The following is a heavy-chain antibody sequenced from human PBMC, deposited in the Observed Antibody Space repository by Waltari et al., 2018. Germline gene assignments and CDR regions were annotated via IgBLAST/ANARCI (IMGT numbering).Heavy chain of an antibody. CDR2: ISSSGTFV. Sequence: QVQLVESGGGLVKPGGSMRLSCAASGLRFSDSYMRWMRQAPGKGLEWISHISSSGTFVYYADSVKGRFTISRDNAKNSLYLQMNSLKDEDTAVYYCARDGGGTNRSYRYFDLWGRGTLVRVSS. CDR3: ARDGGGTNRSYRYFDL. D-gene: IGHD1-26*01. CDR1: GLRFSDSY. V-gene: IGHV3-11*01. J-gene: IGHJ2*01.